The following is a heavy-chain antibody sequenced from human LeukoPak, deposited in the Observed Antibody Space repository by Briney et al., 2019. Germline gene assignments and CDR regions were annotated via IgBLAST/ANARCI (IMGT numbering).Heavy chain of an antibody. D-gene: IGHD1-20*01. CDR1: GYSSKSGYH. Sequence: SETLSLTCSVSGYSSKSGYHWGWIRQPPGRGLEWIGNIYRSGSTYYNSSLKSRVTISIDTSKNQFSLKLSSLTAADTAVYFCARINWNPDYWGQGTLVTVSS. J-gene: IGHJ4*02. CDR3: ARINWNPDY. V-gene: IGHV4-38-2*02. CDR2: IYRSGST.